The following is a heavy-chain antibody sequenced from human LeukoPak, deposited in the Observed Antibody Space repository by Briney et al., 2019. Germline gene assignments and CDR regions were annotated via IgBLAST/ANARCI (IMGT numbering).Heavy chain of an antibody. D-gene: IGHD3-22*01. Sequence: GGSLRLSCAASGFTFSTYWMHWVRQVPGKGLVWVSRLNSDGSSTTYADSVKGRFTISRDNAKNTLYLQMNGLRVEDTAVYFCARGMDYYDNRGYTTDSWGQGTLVTVAS. CDR2: LNSDGSST. V-gene: IGHV3-74*01. J-gene: IGHJ4*02. CDR3: ARGMDYYDNRGYTTDS. CDR1: GFTFSTYW.